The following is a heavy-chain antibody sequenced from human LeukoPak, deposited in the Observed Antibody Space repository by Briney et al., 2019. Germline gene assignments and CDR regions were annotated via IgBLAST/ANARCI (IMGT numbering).Heavy chain of an antibody. V-gene: IGHV1-69*01. CDR2: IIPIFGTA. Sequence: SVKVSCKASGGTFSSYAISWVRQAPGQGLEWMGGIIPIFGTANYAQKFQGRVTITADESTSTAYMELRSLKSDDTAVYYCARDQPYYYDSSGYSGSDAFDIWGQGTMVTVSS. CDR3: ARDQPYYYDSSGYSGSDAFDI. J-gene: IGHJ3*02. D-gene: IGHD3-22*01. CDR1: GGTFSSYA.